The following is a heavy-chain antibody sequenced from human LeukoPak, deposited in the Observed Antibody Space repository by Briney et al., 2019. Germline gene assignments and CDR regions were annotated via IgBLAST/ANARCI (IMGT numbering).Heavy chain of an antibody. Sequence: PSGTLCLTCAVCGGSISSYDLHWGCLAPRPANRKGRSGYIYYSGSTYYNPSLKSRVTISVDTSKNQFSLKLSSVTAADTAVYYCARKDYGDYKFDYWGQGTLVTVSS. CDR3: ARKDYGDYKFDY. CDR2: IYYSGST. CDR1: GGSISSYDLH. J-gene: IGHJ4*02. V-gene: IGHV4-30-4*07. D-gene: IGHD4-17*01.